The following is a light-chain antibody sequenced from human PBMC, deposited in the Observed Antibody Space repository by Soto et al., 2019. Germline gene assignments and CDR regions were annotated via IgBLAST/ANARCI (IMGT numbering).Light chain of an antibody. Sequence: EIVWTQSPATLSLSPGERATLSCRASQSVSSYLAWYQQKPGQAPRLLIYDASNRATGIPARFSGSGSGTDFTLTISSLAPEDFAVYYCQQRSNWSPLTFGGGTKVEIK. CDR3: QQRSNWSPLT. CDR2: DAS. CDR1: QSVSSY. J-gene: IGKJ4*01. V-gene: IGKV3-11*01.